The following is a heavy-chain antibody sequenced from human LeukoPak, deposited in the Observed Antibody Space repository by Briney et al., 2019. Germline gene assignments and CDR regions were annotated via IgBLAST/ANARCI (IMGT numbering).Heavy chain of an antibody. CDR3: VRVKYYDFWSGNDAFDM. CDR2: IKQDGSEK. V-gene: IGHV3-7*01. CDR1: GFTFSRYW. Sequence: GGSLRLSCAASGFTFSRYWMNWVRQAPGKGLEWVANIKQDGSEKYYVDSVKGRFTVSRDNAKNSLYLQMNSLRGEDTAVYYCVRVKYYDFWSGNDAFDMWGQGTMVTVSS. D-gene: IGHD3-3*01. J-gene: IGHJ3*02.